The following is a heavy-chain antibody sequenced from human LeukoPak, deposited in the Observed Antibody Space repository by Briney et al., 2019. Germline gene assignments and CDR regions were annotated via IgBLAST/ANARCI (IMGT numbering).Heavy chain of an antibody. D-gene: IGHD3-3*01. CDR2: IYYSGRT. CDR3: ARGRLWIFGVVTNNWFDP. CDR1: GGSISSSSYY. J-gene: IGHJ5*02. V-gene: IGHV4-39*01. Sequence: RPSETLSLTCTVSGGSISSSSYYWGWIRQPPGKGLEWIGSIYYSGRTYYNPSLKSRVTISVDTSKNQFSLKLNSVTAADTAVYYCARGRLWIFGVVTNNWFDPWGQGTLVTVSS.